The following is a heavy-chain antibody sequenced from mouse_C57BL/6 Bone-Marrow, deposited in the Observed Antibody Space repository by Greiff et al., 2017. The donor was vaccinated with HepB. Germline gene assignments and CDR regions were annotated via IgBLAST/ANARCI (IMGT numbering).Heavy chain of an antibody. J-gene: IGHJ1*03. CDR1: GFTFSDYY. CDR2: ISNGGGST. D-gene: IGHD1-1*02. Sequence: EVKLMESGGGLVQPGGSLKLSCAASGFTFSDYYMYWVRQTPEKRLEWVAYISNGGGSTYYPDTVKGRFTISRDNAKNTLYLQMSRLKSEDTAMYYCARQGLGGGSPLYWYFDVWGTGTTVTVSS. V-gene: IGHV5-12*01. CDR3: ARQGLGGGSPLYWYFDV.